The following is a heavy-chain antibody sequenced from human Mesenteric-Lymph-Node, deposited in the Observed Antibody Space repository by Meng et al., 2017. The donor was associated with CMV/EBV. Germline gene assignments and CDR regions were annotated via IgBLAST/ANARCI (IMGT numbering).Heavy chain of an antibody. D-gene: IGHD2-21*01. J-gene: IGHJ6*02. V-gene: IGHV3-48*03. CDR2: ISSSGSPI. CDR3: ASSDRIWYYYGIDV. CDR1: GFTFSNYE. Sequence: GESLKISCAVSGFTFSNYEMNWVRQAPGKGLEWVSYISSSGSPIYYADSVKGRFTISRDSSKNTLDLQMNSLRAEDTAVYYCASSDRIWYYYGIDVWGQGTTVTVSS.